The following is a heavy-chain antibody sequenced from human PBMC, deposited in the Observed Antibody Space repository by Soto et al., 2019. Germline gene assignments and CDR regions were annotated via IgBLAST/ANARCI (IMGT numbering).Heavy chain of an antibody. CDR1: GFTFSIYW. D-gene: IGHD1-26*01. CDR3: TRVGGSVSGMDG. CDR2: IDNAGSSA. V-gene: IGHV3-74*01. Sequence: EVQLVESGGGLVQPGGSLRLSCAASGFTFSIYWMHWVRQAPGKGPVWVSRIDNAGSSARYADSVKGRFTISRDNAKNTMYLQMNSLRAEDTAVYYCTRVGGSVSGMDGWGQGTTVTVSS. J-gene: IGHJ6*02.